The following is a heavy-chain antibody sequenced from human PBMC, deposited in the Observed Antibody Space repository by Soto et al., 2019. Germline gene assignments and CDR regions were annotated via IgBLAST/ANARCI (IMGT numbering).Heavy chain of an antibody. Sequence: SETLSLTCTVSGGSISSYYGIWIRQPAGKGLEWIGRIYTSGSTNYNPSLKSRVTMSVDTSKNQFSLKLSSVTAADTAVYYCARDGTGIAAAGWIDYWGQGTLVTVSS. CDR3: ARDGTGIAAAGWIDY. D-gene: IGHD6-13*01. J-gene: IGHJ4*02. CDR2: IYTSGST. V-gene: IGHV4-4*07. CDR1: GGSISSYY.